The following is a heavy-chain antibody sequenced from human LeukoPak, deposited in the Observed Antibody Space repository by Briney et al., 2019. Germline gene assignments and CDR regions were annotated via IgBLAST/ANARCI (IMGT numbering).Heavy chain of an antibody. D-gene: IGHD3-16*01. CDR1: GFTFSSYS. CDR2: ISSSSSYI. J-gene: IGHJ6*02. Sequence: PGGSLRLSCAASGFTFSSYSMNWVRQAPRKGLEWVSSISSSSSYIYYADSVKGRFTISRDNAKNSLYLQMSNLRAEDTAVYFCARGGGLDVWGQGATVTVSS. CDR3: ARGGGLDV. V-gene: IGHV3-21*04.